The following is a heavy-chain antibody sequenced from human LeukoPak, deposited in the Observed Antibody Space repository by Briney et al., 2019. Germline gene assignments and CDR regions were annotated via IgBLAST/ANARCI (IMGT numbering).Heavy chain of an antibody. CDR1: GFSFTSFW. J-gene: IGHJ5*02. V-gene: IGHV3-7*01. D-gene: IGHD3-22*01. CDR2: INQDGREI. Sequence: GGSLRLSCAASGFSFTSFWTTWARQAPGKGLECVANINQDGREIYSVASVKGRFTTSRDNAKNSVYLQMNSLRPEDTGVYYCARDRVTMIAWGQGTQVTVSP. CDR3: ARDRVTMIA.